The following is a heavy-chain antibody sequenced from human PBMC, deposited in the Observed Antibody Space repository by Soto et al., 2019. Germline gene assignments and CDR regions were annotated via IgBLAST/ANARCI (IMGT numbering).Heavy chain of an antibody. CDR1: GFTFSSSW. Sequence: EGQLEESGGALVQPGGSLRLSCAASGFTFSSSWMHWVRQVPGGGLVWISRIKYDGSTTNYAASVQGRFTSSRDNADNMVYLQMNSLRADDTAVYYCARGALARYWFDPWGQGTLVTVYS. CDR3: ARGALARYWFDP. J-gene: IGHJ5*02. D-gene: IGHD3-16*01. CDR2: IKYDGSTT. V-gene: IGHV3-74*01.